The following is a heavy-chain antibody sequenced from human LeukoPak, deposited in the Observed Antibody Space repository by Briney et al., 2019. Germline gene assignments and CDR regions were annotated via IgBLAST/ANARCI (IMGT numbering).Heavy chain of an antibody. CDR1: GFTFSSYA. CDR2: ISYDGSNK. V-gene: IGHV3-30*04. Sequence: PGGSLRLSCAASGFTFSSYAMHWVRQAPGKGLEWVAVISYDGSNKYYADSVKGRFTISRDNSKNTLYLQMNSLRAEDTAVYYCARDNMVRGVPNYYYYYGMDVWGQGTTVTVSS. J-gene: IGHJ6*02. CDR3: ARDNMVRGVPNYYYYYGMDV. D-gene: IGHD3-10*01.